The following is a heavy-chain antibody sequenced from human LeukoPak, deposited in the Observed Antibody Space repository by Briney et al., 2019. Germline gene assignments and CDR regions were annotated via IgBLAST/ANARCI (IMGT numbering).Heavy chain of an antibody. D-gene: IGHD6-19*01. J-gene: IGHJ4*02. CDR3: AKYGSGWSLGYYFDY. V-gene: IGHV1-2*02. Sequence: ASVKVSCKASGYTFTGYYMHWVRQAPGQGLEWMGWINPNSGGTNYAQKFQGRVTMTTDTSISTAYMELSRLRSDDTAVYYCAKYGSGWSLGYYFDYWGQGALVTVSS. CDR2: INPNSGGT. CDR1: GYTFTGYY.